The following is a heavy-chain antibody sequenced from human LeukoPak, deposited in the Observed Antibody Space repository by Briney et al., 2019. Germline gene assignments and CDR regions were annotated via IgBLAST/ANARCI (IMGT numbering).Heavy chain of an antibody. CDR2: ISSSGSTI. D-gene: IGHD5-12*01. Sequence: PGGSLRLSCAASGFTFSGYEMNWVRQAPGKGLEWVSYISSSGSTIYYADSVKGRFTISRDNAKNSLYLQMNSLRAEDTAVYYCASGEVVATLDAFDIWGQGTMVTVSS. CDR3: ASGEVVATLDAFDI. CDR1: GFTFSGYE. V-gene: IGHV3-48*03. J-gene: IGHJ3*02.